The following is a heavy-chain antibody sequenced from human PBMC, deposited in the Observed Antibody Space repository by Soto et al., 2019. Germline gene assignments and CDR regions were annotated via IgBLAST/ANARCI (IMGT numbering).Heavy chain of an antibody. J-gene: IGHJ6*02. CDR1: GGSTSSGGLC. V-gene: IGHV4-31*11. CDR2: IYYSGIS. CDR3: ARNGYTYGMDV. D-gene: IGHD5-18*01. Sequence: TLSLTCAVSGGSTSSGGLCWVCIRQHPGKGLEWIGYIYYSGISYYNPSLKSRVSISLDTSRNQFSMTLNSVTAADTAVYYCARNGYTYGMDVWGQGATVTVSS.